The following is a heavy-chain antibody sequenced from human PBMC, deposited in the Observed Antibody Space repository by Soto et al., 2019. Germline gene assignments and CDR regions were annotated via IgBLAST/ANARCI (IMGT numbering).Heavy chain of an antibody. Sequence: SVKGSCKASGGTLSSYAISWVRQAPGQGLEWMGGIIPIFGTANYAQKFQGRVTITADESTSTAYMELSSLRSEDTAVYYCARSDSSSWYEWFDPWGQGTLVTVSS. CDR2: IIPIFGTA. J-gene: IGHJ5*02. D-gene: IGHD6-13*01. CDR1: GGTLSSYA. V-gene: IGHV1-69*13. CDR3: ARSDSSSWYEWFDP.